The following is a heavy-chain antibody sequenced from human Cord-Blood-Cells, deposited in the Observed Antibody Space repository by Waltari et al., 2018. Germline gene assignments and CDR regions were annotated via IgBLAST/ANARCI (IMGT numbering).Heavy chain of an antibody. Sequence: QVQLQESGPGLVKPSQTLSLTCPFSGGSISRGGYYWSWIRQHPGKGLEWIGYIYYSGSTYYNPSLKSRVTISVDTSKNQFSLKLSSVTAADTAVYYCARGTPLTGDDYWGQGTLVTVSS. CDR3: ARGTPLTGDDY. D-gene: IGHD7-27*01. V-gene: IGHV4-31*03. CDR1: GGSISRGGYY. CDR2: IYYSGST. J-gene: IGHJ4*02.